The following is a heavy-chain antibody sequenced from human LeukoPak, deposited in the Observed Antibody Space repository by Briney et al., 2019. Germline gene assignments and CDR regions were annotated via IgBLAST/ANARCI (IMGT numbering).Heavy chain of an antibody. CDR1: GYTFTSYG. D-gene: IGHD3-10*01. Sequence: ASVKASCKASGYTFTSYGISWVRQAPGQGLEWMGWISAYNGNTNYAQKLQGRVTMTTDTSTSTAYMELRSLRSDDTAVYYCAREAPGWFGELFKEYYFDYWGQGTLVTVSS. CDR2: ISAYNGNT. J-gene: IGHJ4*02. V-gene: IGHV1-18*01. CDR3: AREAPGWFGELFKEYYFDY.